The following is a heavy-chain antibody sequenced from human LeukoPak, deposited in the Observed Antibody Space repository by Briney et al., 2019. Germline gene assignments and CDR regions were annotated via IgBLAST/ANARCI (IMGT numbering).Heavy chain of an antibody. CDR2: ISYDGSNK. J-gene: IGHJ4*02. V-gene: IGHV3-30*04. CDR3: AKGEDRYASDY. D-gene: IGHD2-2*01. Sequence: PGGSLRLSCAASGFTFSSYAMHWVRQAPGKGLEWVAVISYDGSNKYYADSVKGRFTISRDNSNNTVFLQMNSLRGEDTAMYYCAKGEDRYASDYWGQGTLVTVSS. CDR1: GFTFSSYA.